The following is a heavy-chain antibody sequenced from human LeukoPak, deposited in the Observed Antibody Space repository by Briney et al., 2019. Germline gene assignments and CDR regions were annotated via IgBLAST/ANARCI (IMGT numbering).Heavy chain of an antibody. CDR2: ITTSSSYI. J-gene: IGHJ6*03. V-gene: IGHV3-21*01. D-gene: IGHD5-12*01. CDR3: ARVEGYSGYDFYYYYYYMDV. Sequence: PGGSLRLSCAASGFTFSSYSMNWVRQAPGKGLEWVSSITTSSSYIYYADSVKGRFTVSRDNARNSLYLQMNSLRAEDTAVYYCARVEGYSGYDFYYYYYYMDVWGKGTTVTVSS. CDR1: GFTFSSYS.